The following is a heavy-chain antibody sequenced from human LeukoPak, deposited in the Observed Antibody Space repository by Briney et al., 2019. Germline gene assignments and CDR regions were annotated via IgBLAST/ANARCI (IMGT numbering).Heavy chain of an antibody. CDR3: ARVNYYDTGGYYPN. V-gene: IGHV4-61*05. J-gene: IGHJ4*02. Sequence: PSETLSLTCTVSGGSISSSSYYWGWIRQPPGKGLEWIGYIYHSGSTNYNPSLKSRVTISVDTSRNQFSLKLSSVTAADTAVYYCARVNYYDTGGYYPNWGQGTLVTVSS. D-gene: IGHD3-22*01. CDR2: IYHSGST. CDR1: GGSISSSSYY.